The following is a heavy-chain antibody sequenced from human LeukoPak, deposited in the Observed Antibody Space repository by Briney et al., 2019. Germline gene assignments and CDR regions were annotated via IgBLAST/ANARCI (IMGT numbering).Heavy chain of an antibody. CDR2: ISGYNGNT. CDR1: GYDFATSG. J-gene: IGHJ6*03. V-gene: IGHV1-18*01. CDR3: ARDLGPYTGSYYSYYHYMDV. Sequence: ASVRVSCKAYGYDFATSGIGWVRQAPGQGLEWLGWISGYNGNTKSAPKLQGRVTMTTDTSTDTAYLALWSLMVDDTAIYYSARDLGPYTGSYYSYYHYMDVWGEGTSVTVSS. D-gene: IGHD1-26*01.